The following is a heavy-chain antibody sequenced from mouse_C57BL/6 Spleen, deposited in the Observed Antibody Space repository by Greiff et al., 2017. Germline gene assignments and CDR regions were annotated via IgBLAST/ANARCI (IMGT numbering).Heavy chain of an antibody. V-gene: IGHV5-9*01. CDR1: GFTFSSYT. Sequence: EVQVVESGGGLVKPGGSLKLSCAASGFTFSSYTMSWVRQTPEKRLEWVATISGGGGNTYYPDSVKGRFTISRDNAKNTLYLQMSSLRSEDTALYYCARHYGNWYFDVWGTGTTVTVSS. J-gene: IGHJ1*03. CDR3: ARHYGNWYFDV. CDR2: ISGGGGNT. D-gene: IGHD1-1*01.